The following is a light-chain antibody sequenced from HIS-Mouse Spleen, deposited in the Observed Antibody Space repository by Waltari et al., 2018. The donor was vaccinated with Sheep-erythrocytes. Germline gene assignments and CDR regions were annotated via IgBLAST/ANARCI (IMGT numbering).Light chain of an antibody. J-gene: IGLJ1*01. Sequence: QSALTQPRSVSGSPGQSVTISCTGTSSDVGGYNYVSWYQQHPGKAPKLMIYDVSKRAQGGPGGFSGAKPGNTASLTISGLQAEDEADYYCCSYAGSYNHVFATGTKVTVL. CDR3: CSYAGSYNHV. CDR2: DVS. CDR1: SSDVGGYNY. V-gene: IGLV2-11*01.